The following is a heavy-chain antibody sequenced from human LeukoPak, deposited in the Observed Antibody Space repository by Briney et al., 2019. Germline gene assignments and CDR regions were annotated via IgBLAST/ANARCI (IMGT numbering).Heavy chain of an antibody. CDR1: GYTFTSYY. CDR2: ISAYNGNT. J-gene: IGHJ3*02. V-gene: IGHV1-18*04. CDR3: ASGVENIVVVTAIPPAFDI. Sequence: ASVKVSCKASGYTFTSYYMHWVRQAPGQGLEWMGWISAYNGNTNYAQKLQGRVTMTTDTSTSTAYMELRSLRSDDTAVYYRASGVENIVVVTAIPPAFDIWGQGTMVTVSS. D-gene: IGHD2-21*02.